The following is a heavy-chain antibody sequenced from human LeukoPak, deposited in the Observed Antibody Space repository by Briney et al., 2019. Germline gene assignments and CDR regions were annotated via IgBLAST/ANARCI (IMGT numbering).Heavy chain of an antibody. CDR1: GGSISSYY. CDR3: ARRVGNYFDY. D-gene: IGHD3-10*01. Sequence: PSETLSLTCTVSGGSISSYYWSWIRQPPGKGLEWIGYIYYSGSTNYNPSLKSRVTISVDTSKNQFSLKLSSVTAADTAVYYCARRVGNYFDYWGQGTLVTVSS. J-gene: IGHJ4*02. CDR2: IYYSGST. V-gene: IGHV4-59*08.